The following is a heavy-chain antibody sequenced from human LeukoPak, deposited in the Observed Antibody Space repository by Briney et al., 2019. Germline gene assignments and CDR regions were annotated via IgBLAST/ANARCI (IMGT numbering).Heavy chain of an antibody. D-gene: IGHD3-3*01. CDR2: IYPGDSDT. Sequence: GESLLISCKGSGYTFSSYRIGWVRQVPGKGLEWMGIIYPGDSDTRYSPSLQGQVTISVDTSIGTAYLQWSSLKASDTAIYYCARQNDFRLDYWGQGTLVTVSS. CDR1: GYTFSSYR. CDR3: ARQNDFRLDY. J-gene: IGHJ4*02. V-gene: IGHV5-51*01.